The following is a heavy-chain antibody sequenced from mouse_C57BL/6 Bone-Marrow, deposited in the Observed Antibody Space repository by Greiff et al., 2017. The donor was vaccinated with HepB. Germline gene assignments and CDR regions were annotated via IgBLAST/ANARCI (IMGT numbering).Heavy chain of an antibody. CDR2: IYPRSGNT. CDR1: GYTFTSYG. J-gene: IGHJ3*01. D-gene: IGHD3-2*02. Sequence: QVQLQQSGAELARPGASVKLSCKASGYTFTSYGISWVKQRTGQGLEWIGEIYPRSGNTYYNEKFKGKATLTADKSSSTAYMELRSLTSEDSAVYFCERKDCQAWFAYWGQGTLVTVSA. V-gene: IGHV1-81*01. CDR3: ERKDCQAWFAY.